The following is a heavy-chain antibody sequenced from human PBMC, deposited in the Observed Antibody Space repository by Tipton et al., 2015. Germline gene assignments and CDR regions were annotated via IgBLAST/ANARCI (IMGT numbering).Heavy chain of an antibody. J-gene: IGHJ6*02. V-gene: IGHV4-61*01. CDR2: ISYSGST. Sequence: TLSLTCTVSGGSVNSANYYWSWIRQPPGKGLEWIGYISYSGSTHYNPSFKSRVTISLDTSKNQFSLKLGSVTAADTAVYYCARFRYYGSGTERGYFHGLDVWGQGTTVTVSS. CDR1: GGSVNSANYY. D-gene: IGHD3-10*01. CDR3: ARFRYYGSGTERGYFHGLDV.